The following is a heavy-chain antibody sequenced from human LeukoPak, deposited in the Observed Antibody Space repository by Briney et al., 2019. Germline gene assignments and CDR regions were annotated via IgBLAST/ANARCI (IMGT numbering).Heavy chain of an antibody. CDR2: ISSSGGST. D-gene: IGHD2-2*01. V-gene: IGHV3-23*01. J-gene: IGHJ4*02. CDR3: AKGGVVVPGFLDY. Sequence: PGGSLRLSCAASGFTFDNYAMNWVRQAPGKGLEWVSSISSSGGSTYYADSVKGRFTVSRDNSRIYLQMNSLRAEDTALYYCAKGGVVVPGFLDYWGQGTLVTVSS. CDR1: GFTFDNYA.